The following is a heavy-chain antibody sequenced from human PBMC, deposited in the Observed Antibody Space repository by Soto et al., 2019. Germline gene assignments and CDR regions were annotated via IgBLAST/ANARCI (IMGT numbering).Heavy chain of an antibody. CDR3: AKIPRGYSYGYCDY. J-gene: IGHJ4*02. V-gene: IGHV3-23*01. CDR1: GFTFSSYA. CDR2: ISGSGGST. D-gene: IGHD5-18*01. Sequence: GGSLRLSCAASGFTFSSYAMSWVRQAPGKGLEWVSAISGSGGSTYYADSVKGRFTISRDNSKNTLYLQMNSLRAEDTAVYYCAKIPRGYSYGYCDYWGQGTLVTVSS.